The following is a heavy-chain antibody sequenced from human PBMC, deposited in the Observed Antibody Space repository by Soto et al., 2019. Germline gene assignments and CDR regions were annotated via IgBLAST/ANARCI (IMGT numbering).Heavy chain of an antibody. CDR1: GYTFTSYD. CDR3: ARVERSSYDFWSGFSYYYYYMDV. J-gene: IGHJ6*03. Sequence: ASVKVSCKASGYTFTSYDINWVRQATGQGLEWMGWMNPNSGNTGYAQKFQGRVTMTRNTSISTAYMELSSLRSEDTVVYYCARVERSSYDFWSGFSYYYYYMDVWGKGTTVTVSS. D-gene: IGHD3-3*01. CDR2: MNPNSGNT. V-gene: IGHV1-8*01.